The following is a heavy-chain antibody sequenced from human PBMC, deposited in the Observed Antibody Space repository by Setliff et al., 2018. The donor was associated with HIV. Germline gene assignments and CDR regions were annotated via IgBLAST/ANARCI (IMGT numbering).Heavy chain of an antibody. CDR3: ATSSRIYYYSYMDV. V-gene: IGHV1-18*01. CDR2: IRTYNGNT. J-gene: IGHJ6*03. Sequence: ASVKVSCKTSGFTFTNYGISWVRQAPGQGLEWTGWIRTYNGNTNYAQKLQGRVTMTTDTSTSTAYMELRSLRSDDTAVYYCATSSRIYYYSYMDVWGKGTTVTVSS. D-gene: IGHD2-2*01. CDR1: GFTFTNYG.